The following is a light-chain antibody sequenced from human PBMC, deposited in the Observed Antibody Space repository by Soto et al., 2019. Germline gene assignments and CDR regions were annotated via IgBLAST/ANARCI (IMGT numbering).Light chain of an antibody. Sequence: DLPVPQSPSTLSTSPGDRVTITCRASQSISSWLAWYQQKPGKAPKLLIYKASSLESGVPSRFSGSGSGTEFTLTISSLQPDDFATYYCQQYDSYPITFGQGTRVEI. V-gene: IGKV1-5*03. CDR1: QSISSW. CDR3: QQYDSYPIT. CDR2: KAS. J-gene: IGKJ5*01.